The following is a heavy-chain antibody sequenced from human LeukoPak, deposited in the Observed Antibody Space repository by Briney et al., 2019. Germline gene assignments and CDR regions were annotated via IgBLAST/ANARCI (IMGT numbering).Heavy chain of an antibody. V-gene: IGHV4-39*07. CDR2: IYYSGST. J-gene: IGHJ5*02. CDR3: ARVSVRGTAAGTEGWFDP. CDR1: GGSISSSSYY. Sequence: SETLSLTCTVSGGSISSSSYYWGWIRQPPGKGLEWIGSIYYSGSTYYNPSLKSRVTISVDTSKNQFSLKLSSVTAADTAVYYCARVSVRGTAAGTEGWFDPWGQGTLVTVSS. D-gene: IGHD6-13*01.